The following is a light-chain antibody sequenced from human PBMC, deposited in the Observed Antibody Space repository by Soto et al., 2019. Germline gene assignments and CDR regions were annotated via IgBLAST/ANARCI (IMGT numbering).Light chain of an antibody. CDR1: SSDIGGYNF. Sequence: QPVLTQPPSASGSPGQSVAISCTGTSSDIGGYNFVSWYQQRPGKAPKLMIYDVTKRPSGVPDRFSGSKSGNTATLIVSGLQAEDEADYYCSSHGGSNNPYVFGPGTKLTVL. CDR3: SSHGGSNNPYV. V-gene: IGLV2-8*01. J-gene: IGLJ1*01. CDR2: DVT.